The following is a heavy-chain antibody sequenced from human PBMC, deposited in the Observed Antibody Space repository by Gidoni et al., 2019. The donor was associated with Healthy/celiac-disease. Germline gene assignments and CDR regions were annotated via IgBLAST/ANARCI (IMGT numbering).Heavy chain of an antibody. J-gene: IGHJ3*02. CDR1: GFTFRDYY. CDR2: ISSSGSTI. Sequence: QVQLVESGGGLVNPGGSLRLSCAASGFTFRDYYMSWIRQAPGKGLEWFSYISSSGSTIYYADSVKGRFTISRDNAKNSLYLQMNSLRAEDTAVYYCARGTRDSITFGGDGDAFDIWGQGTMVTVSS. CDR3: ARGTRDSITFGGDGDAFDI. V-gene: IGHV3-11*01. D-gene: IGHD3-16*01.